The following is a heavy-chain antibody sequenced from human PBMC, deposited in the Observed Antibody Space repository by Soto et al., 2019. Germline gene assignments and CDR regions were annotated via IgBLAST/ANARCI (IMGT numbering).Heavy chain of an antibody. D-gene: IGHD3-10*01. J-gene: IGHJ4*02. CDR3: AKSYYSVSGNSDY. CDR2: ISAGGGSS. Sequence: GGSLRLSCAASGFTSSSYAMGWVRQAPGKGLECISCISAGGGSSYYADSVKGRFTISRDSSKNTLYLQMNSLRAEDTAIYYCAKSYYSVSGNSDYWGQGALVTVSS. V-gene: IGHV3-23*01. CDR1: GFTSSSYA.